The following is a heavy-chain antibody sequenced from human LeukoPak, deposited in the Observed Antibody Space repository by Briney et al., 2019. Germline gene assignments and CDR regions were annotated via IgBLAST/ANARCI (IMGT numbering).Heavy chain of an antibody. V-gene: IGHV4-59*01. D-gene: IGHD3-3*01. CDR2: INYSGST. CDR3: ARATYYDFWSGYTLPQSGGAYYYYYYMDV. CDR1: GGSISSYY. J-gene: IGHJ6*03. Sequence: SETLSLTCTVSGGSISSYYWSWIRQPPGKGLEWIGYINYSGSTNYNPSLKSRVTISVDTSKNQFSLKLSSVTAADTAVYYCARATYYDFWSGYTLPQSGGAYYYYYYMDVWGKGTTVTVSS.